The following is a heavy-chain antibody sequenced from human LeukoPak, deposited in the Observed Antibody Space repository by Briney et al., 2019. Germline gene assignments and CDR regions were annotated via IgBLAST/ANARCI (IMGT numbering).Heavy chain of an antibody. CDR1: GFTFSSHN. CDR3: AREGYCSGSTCPDY. Sequence: GGSLRLSCAVSGFTFSSHNMNWVRQAPGKGLEWVSYISISSSTIYYADSVKGRFTISRDNAKNSLYLQMNSLRAEDTAVHYCAREGYCSGSTCPDYWGQGTLVTVSS. V-gene: IGHV3-48*01. CDR2: ISISSSTI. J-gene: IGHJ4*02. D-gene: IGHD2-15*01.